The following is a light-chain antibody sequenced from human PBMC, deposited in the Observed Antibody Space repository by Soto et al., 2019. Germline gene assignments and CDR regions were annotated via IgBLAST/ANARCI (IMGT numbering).Light chain of an antibody. J-gene: IGKJ1*01. CDR2: KAS. V-gene: IGKV1-5*03. CDR3: QQYDNDSWT. Sequence: DIQMTQSPSTLSASVGDRVIITCRASQSISSWLAWYQQKPGKAPNLLIYKASALKSGVPSRFSGSGSGTESTLTISSLQPDDFATYYCQQYDNDSWTFGQGTKVEIK. CDR1: QSISSW.